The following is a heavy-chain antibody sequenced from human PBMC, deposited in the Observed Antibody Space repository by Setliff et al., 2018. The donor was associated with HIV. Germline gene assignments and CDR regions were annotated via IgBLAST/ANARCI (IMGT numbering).Heavy chain of an antibody. D-gene: IGHD7-27*01. CDR3: ASPWGTHDAFDL. V-gene: IGHV4-4*07. CDR2: MFPSGTP. J-gene: IGHJ3*01. Sequence: SETLSLTCTFSGGSISAYYWSWIRQSAGKGLECIGRMFPSGTPNYSPSLKSRVTMSVDTSKNQFSLKLSSVTAADTAVYYCASPWGTHDAFDLWGQGTVVTVSS. CDR1: GGSISAYY.